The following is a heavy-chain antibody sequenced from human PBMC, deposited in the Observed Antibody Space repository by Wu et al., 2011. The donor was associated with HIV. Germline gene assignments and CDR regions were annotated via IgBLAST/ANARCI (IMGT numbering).Heavy chain of an antibody. CDR3: AGDPSGGVDS. V-gene: IGHV1-2*02. CDR2: INPNSGGT. J-gene: IGHJ4*02. D-gene: IGHD3-10*01. Sequence: RQAPGQGLEWMGWINPNSGGTNYAQKFQGRVTMTRDTSISTAYMELSRLRSDDTAVYYCAGDPSGGVDSWGQGTLVTVSS.